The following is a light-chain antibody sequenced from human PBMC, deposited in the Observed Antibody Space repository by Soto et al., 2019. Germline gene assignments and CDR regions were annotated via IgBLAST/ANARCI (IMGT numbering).Light chain of an antibody. Sequence: DIQMTQSPSSLSASVGDRVTITCQASQDISNYLNWYQQKPGKAPKLLIYDASNLQTGVPSGFSGGGSGTDFTFTITSLQPEDIATYYCQQYDNLPPYTFGQGTELQIK. CDR1: QDISNY. V-gene: IGKV1-33*01. CDR2: DAS. CDR3: QQYDNLPPYT. J-gene: IGKJ2*01.